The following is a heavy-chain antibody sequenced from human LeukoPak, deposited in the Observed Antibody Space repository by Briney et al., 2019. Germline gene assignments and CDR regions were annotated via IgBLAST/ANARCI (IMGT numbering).Heavy chain of an antibody. D-gene: IGHD3-10*01. CDR3: ARSDNMERTRTLWFGESFNWFDP. Sequence: ASVKVSCKASGYTFTSYYMHWVRQAPGQGPEWMGIINPRGGSTSYAQKFQGRVTMTRDTSTSTVYMEVSSLRSEDTAVYYCARSDNMERTRTLWFGESFNWFDPWGQGTLVTVSS. CDR2: INPRGGST. CDR1: GYTFTSYY. V-gene: IGHV1-46*01. J-gene: IGHJ5*02.